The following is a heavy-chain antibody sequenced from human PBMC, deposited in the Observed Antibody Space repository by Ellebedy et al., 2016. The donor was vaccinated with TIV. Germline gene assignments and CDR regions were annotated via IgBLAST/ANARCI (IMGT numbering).Heavy chain of an antibody. D-gene: IGHD2-15*01. CDR2: NYPGDSDT. V-gene: IGHV5-51*01. J-gene: IGHJ4*02. CDR3: ARVGEVAATPCSY. CDR1: GYSFTTYW. Sequence: GESLKISCKGSGYSFTTYWIGWVRQMSGKGLEWMGNNYPGDSDTRYSPSFQGQVTISADKSISTAYLQWSSLKASDTAMYYCARVGEVAATPCSYWGQGTLVTVSS.